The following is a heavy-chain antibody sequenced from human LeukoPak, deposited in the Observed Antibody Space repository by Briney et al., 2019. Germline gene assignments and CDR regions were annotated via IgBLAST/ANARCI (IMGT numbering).Heavy chain of an antibody. CDR1: GGSFSGYY. CDR3: ARIYGSFQNYFDY. Sequence: PSETLSLTCAVYGGSFSGYYWSWIRQPPGKGLEWIGEINHSGSTNYNPSLKSRVTISVDTSKNQFSLKLSSVTAADTAFYYCARIYGSFQNYFDYWGQGTLVTVSS. J-gene: IGHJ4*02. D-gene: IGHD1-26*01. V-gene: IGHV4-34*01. CDR2: INHSGST.